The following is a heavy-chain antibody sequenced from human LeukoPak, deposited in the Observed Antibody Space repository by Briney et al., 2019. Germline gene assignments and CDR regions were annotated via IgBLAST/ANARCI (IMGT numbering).Heavy chain of an antibody. V-gene: IGHV3-66*01. D-gene: IGHD1-26*01. CDR1: GFTVSSNY. Sequence: GGSLRLSCAASGFTVSSNYMSWVRQAPGKGLEWVSVIYSGSSTYYADSVKGRFTISRDNSKNTLYLQMNSLRAEDTAVYYCARDRELDYGMDVWGQGTTVTVSS. CDR2: IYSGSST. CDR3: ARDRELDYGMDV. J-gene: IGHJ6*02.